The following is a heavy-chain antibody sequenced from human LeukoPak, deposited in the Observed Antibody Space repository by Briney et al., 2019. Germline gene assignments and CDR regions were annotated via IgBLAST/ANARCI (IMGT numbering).Heavy chain of an antibody. J-gene: IGHJ5*01. V-gene: IGHV2-26*01. CDR3: APIQDLSITIFGVVPKTRGWFDP. CDR1: GFSLSNGTRG. D-gene: IGHD3-3*01. Sequence: ESGPALVNPTETLTLTCTASGFSLSNGTRGGSWIRQPPVKGLEWLAHIFSNEEKSYSRSLKGKLTISEDTAKSQMALTITNMDPVDPATYYCAPIQDLSITIFGVVPKTRGWFDPWGQGTLVTVSS. CDR2: IFSNEEK.